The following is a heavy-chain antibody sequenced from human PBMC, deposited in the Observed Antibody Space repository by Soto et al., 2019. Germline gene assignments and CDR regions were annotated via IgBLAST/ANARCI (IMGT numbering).Heavy chain of an antibody. J-gene: IGHJ4*02. CDR1: GFTFSNHW. V-gene: IGHV3-74*01. D-gene: IGHD2-15*01. Sequence: GGSLRLSCAASGFTFSNHWMHWVRQAPGKGLFWVSRIYNDGSITDYADSVKGRFTISRDNAKNTLYLQMNSLTAEDTAVYHCAREYWVPDYWGQGTLVTVSS. CDR2: IYNDGSIT. CDR3: AREYWVPDY.